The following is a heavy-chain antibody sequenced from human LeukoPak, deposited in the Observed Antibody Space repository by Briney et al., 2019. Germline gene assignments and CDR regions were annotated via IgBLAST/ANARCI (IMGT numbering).Heavy chain of an antibody. Sequence: GRSLRLSCAASGFTFSSYGMNWVRQAPGKGLEWISYITSSGGTIYYADSVKGRFTISRDNAKNSLYLQMDSLRDEDTAVYYCVGDCSGTSCHGYWGQGTLVTVSS. V-gene: IGHV3-48*02. CDR1: GFTFSSYG. CDR3: VGDCSGTSCHGY. D-gene: IGHD2-2*01. CDR2: ITSSGGTI. J-gene: IGHJ4*02.